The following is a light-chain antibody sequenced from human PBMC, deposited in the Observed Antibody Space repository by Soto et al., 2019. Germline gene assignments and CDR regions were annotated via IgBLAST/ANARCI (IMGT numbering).Light chain of an antibody. CDR3: QSYDSSLSGRVV. CDR2: GNS. J-gene: IGLJ2*01. CDR1: SSNIGAGYD. V-gene: IGLV1-40*01. Sequence: QSVLTQPPSVSGAPGQRVTISCTGSSSNIGAGYDVHWYQQLPGTAPKLLIYGNSNRPSGVPDRFSGSKSGTSASRAITGLQAEDEADYYCQSYDSSLSGRVVFGGGTQLTVL.